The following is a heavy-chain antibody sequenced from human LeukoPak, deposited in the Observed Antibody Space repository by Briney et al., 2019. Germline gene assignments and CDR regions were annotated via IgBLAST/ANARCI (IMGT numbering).Heavy chain of an antibody. CDR1: GYTFTGYY. CDR2: INPSGGST. Sequence: GASVKASCKASGYTFTGYYMHWVRQAPGQGLEWMGIINPSGGSTNYAQKFQGRVTMTRDTSTNTVYMELSSLRSEDTAVYYCARDWHWGFDLWGRGTLVTVSS. J-gene: IGHJ2*01. V-gene: IGHV1-46*01. CDR3: ARDWHWGFDL.